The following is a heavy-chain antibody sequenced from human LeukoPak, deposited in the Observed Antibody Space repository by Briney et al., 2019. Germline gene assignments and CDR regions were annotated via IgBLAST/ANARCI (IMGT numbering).Heavy chain of an antibody. CDR2: IVVGSGNP. D-gene: IGHD1-26*01. CDR1: GFAFTSSA. J-gene: IGHJ3*02. CDR3: AADSSGSYDAFDI. V-gene: IGHV1-58*01. Sequence: ASVKVSCKASGFAFTSSAVQWVRQARGQRLEWIGWIVVGSGNPNYAQKFQERVTITRDMSTSTAYMELSSLRSEDTAVYNCAADSSGSYDAFDIWGQGTMVTVSS.